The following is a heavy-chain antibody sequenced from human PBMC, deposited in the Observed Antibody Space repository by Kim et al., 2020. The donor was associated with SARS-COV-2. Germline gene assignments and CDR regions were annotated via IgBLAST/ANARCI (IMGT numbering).Heavy chain of an antibody. D-gene: IGHD2-2*02. CDR3: EKDLIYQPIYNGVYYYHGMDV. J-gene: IGHJ6*02. CDR1: GFTFSSYG. CDR2: ITYDGSNK. V-gene: IGHV3-30*18. Sequence: GGSLRLSCAASGFTFSSYGMHWVRQAPGKGLEWVAVITYDGSNKYYADSVKGRFTISRDNSKNTLYLQMNSLRAEDTAVYYCEKDLIYQPIYNGVYYYHGMDVWGQGTPVTVSS.